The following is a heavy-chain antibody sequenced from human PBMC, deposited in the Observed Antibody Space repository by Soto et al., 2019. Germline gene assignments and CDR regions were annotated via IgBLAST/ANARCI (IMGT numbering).Heavy chain of an antibody. V-gene: IGHV3-66*01. CDR1: GFTVSSNY. CDR3: ARDSHTHSFGELPY. D-gene: IGHD3-10*01. CDR2: IYSGGST. J-gene: IGHJ4*02. Sequence: SLRLSCAASGFTVSSNYMSWVRQAPGKGLEWVSVIYSGGSTYYADSVKGRFTISRDNSKNTLYLQMNSLRAEDTAVYYCARDSHTHSFGELPYWGQGTLVTVPS.